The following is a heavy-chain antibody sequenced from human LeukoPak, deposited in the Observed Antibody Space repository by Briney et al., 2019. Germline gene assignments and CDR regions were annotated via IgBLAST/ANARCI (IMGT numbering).Heavy chain of an antibody. CDR2: VYYSGTT. CDR1: GGSISNYY. V-gene: IGHV4-59*01. CDR3: ARIVPYNYGYVDY. Sequence: SETLSLTRTVSGGSISNYYWSWIRQPPGKGLEWIGYVYYSGTTNYNSSLRGRVTISVDTSKNQLSLKLNSVTAADTAVYYCARIVPYNYGYVDYWGQGTLVTVSS. J-gene: IGHJ4*02. D-gene: IGHD5-18*01.